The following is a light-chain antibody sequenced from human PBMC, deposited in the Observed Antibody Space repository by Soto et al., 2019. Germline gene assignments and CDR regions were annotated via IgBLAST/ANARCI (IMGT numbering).Light chain of an antibody. CDR1: ENVRTF. CDR3: QQRSNWPPIT. CDR2: GAS. V-gene: IGKV3-11*01. Sequence: PGERATLSCRASENVRTFVDWYQQKPGQAPRLLIHGASNRATGIPDRFSGSGSGTDFTLTISSLEPEDFAVYYCQQRSNWPPITFGQGTRLEIK. J-gene: IGKJ5*01.